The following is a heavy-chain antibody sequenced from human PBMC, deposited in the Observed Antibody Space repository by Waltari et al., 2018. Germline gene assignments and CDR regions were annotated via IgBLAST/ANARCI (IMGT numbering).Heavy chain of an antibody. J-gene: IGHJ4*02. Sequence: QVQLQESGPGLVKPSETLSLTCTVSGGSISSYYWSWIRQPPGKGLEWIGYIYYSGSTNYNPSLKSRVTISVDTSKNQFSQKLSSVTAADTAVYYCARLSEAVAGRGYYFDYWGQGTLVTVSS. CDR1: GGSISSYY. D-gene: IGHD6-19*01. CDR2: IYYSGST. CDR3: ARLSEAVAGRGYYFDY. V-gene: IGHV4-59*08.